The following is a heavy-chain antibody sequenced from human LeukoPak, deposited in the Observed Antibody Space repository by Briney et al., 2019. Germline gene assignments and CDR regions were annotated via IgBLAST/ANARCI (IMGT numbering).Heavy chain of an antibody. CDR3: ARGDTNYYYGLGV. Sequence: ASVKVSCKASGNSFTTYHTHWVRQAPGQGLEWMGLINPSGNGPDYAQKFLGRITLTRDTSTVYMELRSLRHEDTAIYYCARGDTNYYYGLGVWGQGTTVTVSS. J-gene: IGHJ6*02. CDR2: INPSGNGP. V-gene: IGHV1-46*01. D-gene: IGHD5-18*01. CDR1: GNSFTTYH.